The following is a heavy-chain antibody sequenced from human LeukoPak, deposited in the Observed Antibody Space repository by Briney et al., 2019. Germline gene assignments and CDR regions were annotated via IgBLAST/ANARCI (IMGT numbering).Heavy chain of an antibody. CDR2: INPNSGGT. V-gene: IGHV1-2*02. CDR3: ARGEFGDAWFDP. Sequence: ASVKVSCEASGYTFTGYYMQWVRQAPGQGLEWMGWINPNSGGTNYAQKFQGRVTMTRDTSISTAYMELSRLRSDDTAVYYCARGEFGDAWFDPWGQGTLVTFSS. J-gene: IGHJ5*02. D-gene: IGHD5-24*01. CDR1: GYTFTGYY.